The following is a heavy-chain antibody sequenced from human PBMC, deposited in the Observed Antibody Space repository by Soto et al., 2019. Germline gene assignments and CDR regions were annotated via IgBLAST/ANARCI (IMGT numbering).Heavy chain of an antibody. V-gene: IGHV3-30*18. Sequence: QVQLVESGGGVVQPGRSLRLSCAASGFTFSSYGMHWVRQAPGKGLEWVAVISYDGSNKYYADSVKGRFTISRDNSKNTLYLQMNSLRAEDTAVYYCAKHGSRQWLSGYYYYGMDVWGQGTTVTVSS. CDR2: ISYDGSNK. CDR1: GFTFSSYG. D-gene: IGHD6-19*01. CDR3: AKHGSRQWLSGYYYYGMDV. J-gene: IGHJ6*02.